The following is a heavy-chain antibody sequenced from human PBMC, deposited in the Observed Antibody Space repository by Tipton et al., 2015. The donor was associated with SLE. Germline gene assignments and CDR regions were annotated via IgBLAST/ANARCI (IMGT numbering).Heavy chain of an antibody. J-gene: IGHJ2*01. CDR1: GGSFSAYY. CDR2: IIHSGST. D-gene: IGHD6-25*01. Sequence: TLCLTCAVYGGSFSAYYWSWIRQCPGKGLECIGEIIHSGSTNYNPSFRSRATISLDKSKNQFSLTLSSVTAADTAIYYCASQSSGWNDWYFDLWGRGTLVTVSS. CDR3: ASQSSGWNDWYFDL. V-gene: IGHV4-34*12.